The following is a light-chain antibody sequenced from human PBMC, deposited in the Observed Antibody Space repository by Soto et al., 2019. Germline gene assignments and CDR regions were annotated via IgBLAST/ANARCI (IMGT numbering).Light chain of an antibody. Sequence: QSALTQPASVSGSPGQSITISCTGTSSDVGGYNYVSWYQQHPGNAPKLMIYDVSNRPSGVSNPFSGSKSGNTASLTISGLQAEVEADYYCSAYTSSTTRVVFGGGTKLTV. CDR1: SSDVGGYNY. V-gene: IGLV2-14*01. J-gene: IGLJ2*01. CDR3: SAYTSSTTRVV. CDR2: DVS.